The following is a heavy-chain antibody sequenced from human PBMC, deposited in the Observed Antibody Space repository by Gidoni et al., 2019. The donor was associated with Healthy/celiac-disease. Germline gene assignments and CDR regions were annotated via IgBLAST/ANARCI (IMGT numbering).Heavy chain of an antibody. CDR3: ARDWGSYWEIHYYYGMDV. J-gene: IGHJ6*02. CDR2: IWYYGSNK. CDR1: AFTFSSSG. D-gene: IGHD1-26*01. Sequence: QVPLVESGGGVVQPGRSLRLSFAASAFTFSSSGMHWVRPAPGKGLEWGAVIWYYGSNKYYADSVKGRLTISRDNSKNTLYLQMNSLRAEDTAVYYCARDWGSYWEIHYYYGMDVWGQGTTVTVSS. V-gene: IGHV3-33*01.